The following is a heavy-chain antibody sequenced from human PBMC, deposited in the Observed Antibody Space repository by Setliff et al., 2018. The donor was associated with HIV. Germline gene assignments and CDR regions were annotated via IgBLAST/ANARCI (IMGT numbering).Heavy chain of an antibody. D-gene: IGHD2-8*01. V-gene: IGHV3-33*03. CDR3: ATDRFFVANY. CDR2: IWYDGSTT. Sequence: PGGSLRLSCAASGFTFSSYGMHWVRQAPGKGLEWVAVIWYDGSTTTYADSVKGRFTVSRDNARNTLYLQMNSLRPDDTAVYYCATDRFFVANYWGPGTLVTVSS. CDR1: GFTFSSYG. J-gene: IGHJ4*02.